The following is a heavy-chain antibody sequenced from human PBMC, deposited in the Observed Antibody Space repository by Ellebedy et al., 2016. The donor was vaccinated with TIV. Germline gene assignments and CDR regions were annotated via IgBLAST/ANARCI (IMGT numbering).Heavy chain of an antibody. CDR2: ISYDGSNK. CDR1: GFTFSSYG. D-gene: IGHD4-23*01. V-gene: IGHV3-30*18. Sequence: GESLKISXAASGFTFSSYGMHWVRQAPGKGLEWVAVISYDGSNKYYADSVKGRFTISRDNSKNTLYLQMNSLRAEDTAVYYCAKDPYGGNDYWGQGTLVTVSS. J-gene: IGHJ4*02. CDR3: AKDPYGGNDY.